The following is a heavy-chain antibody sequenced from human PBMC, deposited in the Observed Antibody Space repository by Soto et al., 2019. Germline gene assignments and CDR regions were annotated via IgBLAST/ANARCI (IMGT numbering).Heavy chain of an antibody. CDR3: AIEQGYWGMDV. Sequence: QVQLVQSGAEVKKPGASVKVSCKASGYTFSSYYINWVRQATGQGFEWMGWINSNNGNTGYAQKFQCRVTMPSNTSIITAYRELSSLRSEDTAVYYCAIEQGYWGMDVGGQGTTVIVSS. CDR2: INSNNGNT. D-gene: IGHD2-8*02. J-gene: IGHJ6*01. V-gene: IGHV1-8*01. CDR1: GYTFSSYY.